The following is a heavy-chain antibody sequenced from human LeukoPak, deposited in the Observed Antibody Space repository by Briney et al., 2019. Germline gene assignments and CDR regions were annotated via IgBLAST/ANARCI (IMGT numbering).Heavy chain of an antibody. CDR3: ARGRSSSGWYVPQRDAFDI. CDR2: IKQDGSEK. CDR1: GFTFSSYW. J-gene: IGHJ3*02. V-gene: IGHV3-7*01. Sequence: PGGSLRLSCAASGFTFSSYWMSWVRQAPGKGLEWVANIKQDGSEKYYVDSVKGRFTISRDNAKNSLYLQMNSLRAEDTAVYYCARGRSSSGWYVPQRDAFDIWGQGTMVTVSS. D-gene: IGHD6-19*01.